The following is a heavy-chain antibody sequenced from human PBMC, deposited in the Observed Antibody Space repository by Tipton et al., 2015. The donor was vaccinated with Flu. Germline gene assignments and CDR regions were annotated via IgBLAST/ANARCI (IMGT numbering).Heavy chain of an antibody. CDR2: IYYSGST. V-gene: IGHV4-31*03. CDR1: GVSISSGGYY. D-gene: IGHD1-20*01. CDR3: ARVGVYNWNDVGFGH. J-gene: IGHJ5*02. Sequence: TLSLACTVSGVSISSGGYYWSWIRQHPGKGLQWIGYIYYSGSTYYSPSLESRVSISVDTSKNQISLILTSVTAADTAMYYCARVGVYNWNDVGFGHWGQGTLVTVSS.